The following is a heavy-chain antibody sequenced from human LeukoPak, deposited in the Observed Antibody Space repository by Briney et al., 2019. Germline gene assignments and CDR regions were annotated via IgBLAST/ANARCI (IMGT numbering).Heavy chain of an antibody. V-gene: IGHV1-2*06. CDR1: GYTFTGYY. D-gene: IGHD3-3*01. CDR3: ARLSILGVVIPEYYYGMDV. CDR2: INPNSGGT. Sequence: GASVKVSCKASGYTFTGYYMHWVRQAPGQGLEWMGRINPNSGGTNYAQKFQGRVTMTRDTSISTAYMELSRLRSDDTAVYYCARLSILGVVIPEYYYGMDVWGQGTTVTVSS. J-gene: IGHJ6*02.